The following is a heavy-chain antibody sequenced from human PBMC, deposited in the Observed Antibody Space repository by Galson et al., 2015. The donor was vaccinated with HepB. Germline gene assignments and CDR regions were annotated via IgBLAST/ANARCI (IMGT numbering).Heavy chain of an antibody. D-gene: IGHD6-19*01. Sequence: SVKVSCKASGYTFTSYGISWVRQAPGQGLERMGWISAYNGNTNYAQKLQGRVTMTTDTSTSTAYMELRSLRSDDTAVYYCARGSIAVAGTIWFDPWGQGTLVTVSS. CDR3: ARGSIAVAGTIWFDP. J-gene: IGHJ5*02. CDR1: GYTFTSYG. CDR2: ISAYNGNT. V-gene: IGHV1-18*01.